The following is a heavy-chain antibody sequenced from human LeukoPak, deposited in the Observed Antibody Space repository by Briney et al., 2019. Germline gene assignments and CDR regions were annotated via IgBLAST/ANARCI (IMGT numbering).Heavy chain of an antibody. CDR2: ISYDGSNK. CDR1: GFTFSSYG. V-gene: IGHV3-30*03. Sequence: GGSLRLSCAASGFTFSSYGMHWVRQAPGKGLEWVAVISYDGSNKYYADSVKGRFTISRDNSKNTLYLQMNSLRSEDTAVYYCARGPDDYFRRYYFDYWGQGTLVTVSS. J-gene: IGHJ4*02. CDR3: ARGPDDYFRRYYFDY. D-gene: IGHD3-16*01.